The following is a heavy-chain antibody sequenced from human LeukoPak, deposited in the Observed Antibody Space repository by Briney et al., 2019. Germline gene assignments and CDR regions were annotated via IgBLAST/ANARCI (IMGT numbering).Heavy chain of an antibody. CDR3: ARDLGSSGYGFDS. CDR1: GGSISSYY. V-gene: IGHV4-59*01. D-gene: IGHD5-12*01. J-gene: IGHJ5*01. Sequence: SETLSLTCTVSGGSISSYYWIWIRQPPGKGLEWIGYIYYSGSTNYNPSLKSRVTISIDTSKNQFSLKLNSVTAADTAVYYCARDLGSSGYGFDSWGPGTLVTVSP. CDR2: IYYSGST.